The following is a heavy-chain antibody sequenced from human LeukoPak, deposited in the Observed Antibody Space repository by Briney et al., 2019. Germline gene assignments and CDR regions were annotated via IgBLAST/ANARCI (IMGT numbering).Heavy chain of an antibody. D-gene: IGHD4-17*01. CDR2: IIPILGIA. J-gene: IGHJ4*02. CDR3: ARRGVYGDYFDY. Sequence: SVKVSCKASGGTFSSYAISWVRQAPGQGLEWMGRIIPILGIANYAQKFQGRVTITADKSTSTAYMELSSLRPEDTAVYYCARRGVYGDYFDYWGQGTLVTVSS. CDR1: GGTFSSYA. V-gene: IGHV1-69*04.